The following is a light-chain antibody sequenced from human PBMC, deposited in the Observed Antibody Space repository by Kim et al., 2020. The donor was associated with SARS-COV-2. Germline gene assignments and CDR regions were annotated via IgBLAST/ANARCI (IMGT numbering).Light chain of an antibody. J-gene: IGKJ5*01. CDR2: GAS. V-gene: IGKV3-20*01. CDR3: QQYGRSSIC. CDR1: QSVSSY. Sequence: EIVLTQSPCTLYLSPGERATLTCRASQSVSSYLAWYQQKPGQAPRLLIYGASNRATGISDRFSGSGSGTDFTLIISRLEPEDFAVYYCQQYGRSSICFGQGTRLEIK.